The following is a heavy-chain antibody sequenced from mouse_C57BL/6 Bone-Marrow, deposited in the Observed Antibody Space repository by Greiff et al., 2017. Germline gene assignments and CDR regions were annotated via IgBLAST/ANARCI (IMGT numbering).Heavy chain of an antibody. CDR3: AREGVTTVVAHWYFDV. CDR2: INPNNGGT. CDR1: GYTFTDYN. V-gene: IGHV1-18*01. Sequence: VQLQQSGPELVKPGASVKIPCKASGYTFTDYNMDWVKQSHGKSLEWIGDINPNNGGTIYNQKFKGKATLTVDKSSSTAYMELRSLTSEDTAVYYCAREGVTTVVAHWYFDVWGTGTTVTVSS. D-gene: IGHD1-1*01. J-gene: IGHJ1*03.